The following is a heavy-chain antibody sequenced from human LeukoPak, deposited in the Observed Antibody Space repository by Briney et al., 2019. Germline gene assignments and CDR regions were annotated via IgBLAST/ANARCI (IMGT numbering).Heavy chain of an antibody. V-gene: IGHV5-51*01. Sequence: RGESLKISRKGSGYSLTSYWIGWVRQMPGKGLEWMGIIYPGDSDTRYSPSFQGQVTISADKTISTAYLQWSSLKASDTAMYYCARSYDSSGYYTDAFDIWGQGTMVTVSS. CDR3: ARSYDSSGYYTDAFDI. D-gene: IGHD3-22*01. CDR1: GYSLTSYW. J-gene: IGHJ3*02. CDR2: IYPGDSDT.